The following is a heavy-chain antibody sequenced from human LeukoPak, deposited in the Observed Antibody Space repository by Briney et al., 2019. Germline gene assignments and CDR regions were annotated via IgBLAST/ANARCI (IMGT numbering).Heavy chain of an antibody. CDR1: GYTFTSYG. CDR2: ISTYNANT. CDR3: ARVISSSWYHHDH. D-gene: IGHD6-13*01. J-gene: IGHJ4*02. Sequence: ASVKVSCKASGYTFTSYGISWVRQAPGQGLEWMGWISTYNANTKYAQKFQGRVAMTTDTSTSTAYMELRSLRFDDTAFNYCARVISSSWYHHDHWGQGTLVTVSS. V-gene: IGHV1-18*01.